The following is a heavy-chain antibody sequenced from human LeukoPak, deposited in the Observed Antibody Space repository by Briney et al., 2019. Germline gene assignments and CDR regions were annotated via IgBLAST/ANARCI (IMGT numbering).Heavy chain of an antibody. Sequence: SQTLSLTCTVCGGSISSGGYYWTWIRQPPGKGLEWIGYIYYSGSTYYNPSLKSRVTISVDTSKNQFSLKLSSVTAADTAVYYCAIVSGGGVIVDYWGQGTLVTVSS. CDR1: GGSISSGGYY. J-gene: IGHJ4*02. D-gene: IGHD3-16*02. CDR3: AIVSGGGVIVDY. CDR2: IYYSGST. V-gene: IGHV4-30-4*01.